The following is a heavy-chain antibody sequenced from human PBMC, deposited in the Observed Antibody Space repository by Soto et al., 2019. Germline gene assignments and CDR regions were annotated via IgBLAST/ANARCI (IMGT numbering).Heavy chain of an antibody. Sequence: EVQLLESGGGLVQPGGSLRLSCAASGFTFNNYGMTWVRQAPGKGLEWVSAISGGGDTTSYADSVKGRFTVSRDGSKNTLYLQMSSLRAEDTALYFCAKGRGGSGSLTPCVDFSGQGTQVTVSS. V-gene: IGHV3-23*01. D-gene: IGHD3-10*01. J-gene: IGHJ4*02. CDR3: AKGRGGSGSLTPCVDF. CDR2: ISGGGDTT. CDR1: GFTFNNYG.